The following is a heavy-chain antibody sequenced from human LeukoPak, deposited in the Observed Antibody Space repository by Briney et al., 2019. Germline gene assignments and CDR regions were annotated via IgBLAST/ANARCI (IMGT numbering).Heavy chain of an antibody. D-gene: IGHD3-22*01. V-gene: IGHV1-69*05. CDR2: IIPIFGTA. J-gene: IGHJ4*02. CDR1: GGTFLSYA. CDR3: ARDFYYDSSGYCPLGY. Sequence: ASVKVTCKATGGTFLSYAISWLRQPPGQGLEWMGGIIPIFGTANYAQKFQGRVTMTTDTSTNTGYMELRSLRSDDTAVYYCARDFYYDSSGYCPLGYWGEGTLVTVSS.